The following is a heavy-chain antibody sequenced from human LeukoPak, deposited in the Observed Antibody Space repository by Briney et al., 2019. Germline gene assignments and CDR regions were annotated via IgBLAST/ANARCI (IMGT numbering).Heavy chain of an antibody. CDR1: GFTFSSYW. V-gene: IGHV3-7*03. J-gene: IGHJ4*02. D-gene: IGHD3-10*01. Sequence: GGSLRLSCAASGFTFSSYWMSWVRQAPGKGLEWVANIKQDGSEGYYVDSVKGRFTISRDNAKNSLYLQMNSLRAEDTAVYYCARVYGPGSSFRYLDSWGQGTLVTVSS. CDR3: ARVYGPGSSFRYLDS. CDR2: IKQDGSEG.